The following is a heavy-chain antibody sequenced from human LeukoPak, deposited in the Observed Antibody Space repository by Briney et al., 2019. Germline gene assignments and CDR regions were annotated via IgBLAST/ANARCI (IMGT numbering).Heavy chain of an antibody. Sequence: PGGSLRLSCAASGFTFSSYAMHWVRQAPGKGLEWVAVISYDGSNKYYADSVKGRFTISRDNSKNTLYLQMNSLRAEDTAVYYCARALAAAGTGGWYFDYWGQGTLVTVSS. D-gene: IGHD6-13*01. CDR3: ARALAAAGTGGWYFDY. CDR1: GFTFSSYA. V-gene: IGHV3-30*04. J-gene: IGHJ4*02. CDR2: ISYDGSNK.